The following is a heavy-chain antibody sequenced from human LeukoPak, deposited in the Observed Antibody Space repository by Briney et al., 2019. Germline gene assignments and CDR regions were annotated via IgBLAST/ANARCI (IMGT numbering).Heavy chain of an antibody. CDR2: INPNSGGT. CDR3: ARDVARVYNWFDP. CDR1: GYTFTGYY. V-gene: IGHV1-2*02. Sequence: ASVKVSCKASGYTFTGYYMHWVRQAPGQGLEWMGWINPNSGGTNYAQKFQGRVTMTRDTSISTAYMELSRLRSDGPAVYYCARDVARVYNWFDPWGQGTLVTVSS. J-gene: IGHJ5*02. D-gene: IGHD5-12*01.